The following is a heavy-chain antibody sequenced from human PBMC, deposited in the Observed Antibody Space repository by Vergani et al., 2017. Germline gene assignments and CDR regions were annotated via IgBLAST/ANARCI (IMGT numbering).Heavy chain of an antibody. CDR2: IIPIFGTA. Sequence: QVQLVQSGAEVKKPGSSVKVSCKASGGTFSSYAISWVRQAPGQGLEWMGGIIPIFGTANYAQKFQGRVTITADESTSTAYMELSSLRSEDTAVYYCVLAYCGGDCPTAASWFDPWGQGTLVTVSS. J-gene: IGHJ5*02. V-gene: IGHV1-69*01. D-gene: IGHD2-21*02. CDR3: VLAYCGGDCPTAASWFDP. CDR1: GGTFSSYA.